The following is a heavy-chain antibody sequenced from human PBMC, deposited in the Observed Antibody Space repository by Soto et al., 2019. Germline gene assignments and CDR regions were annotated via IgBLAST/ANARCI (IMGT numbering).Heavy chain of an antibody. CDR1: GFTFSSDA. Sequence: PGGSLRLSCAASGFTFSSDAMHWVRQAPGKGLEWVAVISYDGSNKYYADSVKGRFTISRDNSKNTLYLQMNSLRAEDTAVYYCARQVLGELFDFDSWGQGTLVTVSP. J-gene: IGHJ4*02. V-gene: IGHV3-30-3*01. CDR2: ISYDGSNK. CDR3: ARQVLGELFDFDS. D-gene: IGHD3-10*01.